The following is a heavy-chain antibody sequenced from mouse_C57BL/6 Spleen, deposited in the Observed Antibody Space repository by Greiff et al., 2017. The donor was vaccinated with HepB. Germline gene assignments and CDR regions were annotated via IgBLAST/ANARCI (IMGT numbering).Heavy chain of an antibody. Sequence: EVQLQQSGPELVKPGASVKISCKASGYTFTDYYMNWVKQSHGKSLEWIGDINPNNGGTSYNQKFKGKATLPVDKSSSTAYMELRSLTSEDSAVYYCARDGPYAMDYWGQGTSVTVSS. CDR3: ARDGPYAMDY. CDR2: INPNNGGT. CDR1: GYTFTDYY. J-gene: IGHJ4*01. D-gene: IGHD2-3*01. V-gene: IGHV1-26*01.